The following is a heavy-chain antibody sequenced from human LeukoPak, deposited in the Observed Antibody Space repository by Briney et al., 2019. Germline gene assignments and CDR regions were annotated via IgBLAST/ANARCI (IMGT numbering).Heavy chain of an antibody. V-gene: IGHV3-48*04. Sequence: GGSLRLSCAASGFTFSSYGMSWVRQAPGRGLEWVSYISSSGSTIYYADSVKGRFTISRDNAKNSLYLHMNSLRAEDTALYYCARWGYVNSWYYIDYWGQGTLVTVSS. CDR3: ARWGYVNSWYYIDY. CDR2: ISSSGSTI. D-gene: IGHD6-13*01. CDR1: GFTFSSYG. J-gene: IGHJ4*02.